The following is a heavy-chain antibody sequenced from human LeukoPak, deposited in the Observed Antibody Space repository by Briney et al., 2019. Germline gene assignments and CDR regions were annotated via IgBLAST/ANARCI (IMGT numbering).Heavy chain of an antibody. V-gene: IGHV3-30*02. Sequence: GGSLRLSCAASGFTFSSYGMHWVRQAPGKGLEWVAFIRYDGSNKYYADSVKGRFTISRDNSKNTLYLQMSSLRAEDTAVYYCAKDNLHYDFWSGYYEGGNWFDPWGQGTLVTVSS. D-gene: IGHD3-3*01. CDR2: IRYDGSNK. CDR3: AKDNLHYDFWSGYYEGGNWFDP. CDR1: GFTFSSYG. J-gene: IGHJ5*02.